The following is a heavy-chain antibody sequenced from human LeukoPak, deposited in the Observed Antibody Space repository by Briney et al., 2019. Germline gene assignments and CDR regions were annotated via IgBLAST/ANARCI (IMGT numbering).Heavy chain of an antibody. CDR1: GFTFSSYE. D-gene: IGHD4-23*01. Sequence: GGSLRLSCAASGFTFSSYEMNWVRQAPGKGLEWVSYISSSGSTIYYADSVKGRFTISRDNAKNSLYLQMNSLRAEDTAVYYCARVGGRRFPYFDYWGQGTLVTVSS. CDR3: ARVGGRRFPYFDY. CDR2: ISSSGSTI. V-gene: IGHV3-48*03. J-gene: IGHJ4*02.